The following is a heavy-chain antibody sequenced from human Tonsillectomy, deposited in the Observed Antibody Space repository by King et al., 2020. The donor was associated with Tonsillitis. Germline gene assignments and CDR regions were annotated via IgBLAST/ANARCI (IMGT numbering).Heavy chain of an antibody. V-gene: IGHV3-30-3*01. CDR2: ISYDGSNK. D-gene: IGHD3-10*01. Sequence: QLVQSGGGVVQPGRSLRLSCAASGFTFSSYAMHWVRQAPGKGLEGVALISYDGSNKYYADSVKGRFTISTDNSKNTLYLQMKSLRAEDTAVYYCARDPNYYGSGSLYYYYYYMDVWGKGTTVTVSS. CDR1: GFTFSSYA. CDR3: ARDPNYYGSGSLYYYYYYMDV. J-gene: IGHJ6*03.